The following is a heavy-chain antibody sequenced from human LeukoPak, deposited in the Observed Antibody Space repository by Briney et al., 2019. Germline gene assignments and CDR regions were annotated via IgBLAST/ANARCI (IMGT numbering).Heavy chain of an antibody. J-gene: IGHJ4*02. V-gene: IGHV4-59*12. CDR2: IHYSGST. CDR1: GGSITNYY. CDR3: VRDPVGPAARDY. D-gene: IGHD2-2*01. Sequence: PSETLSLTCTVSGGSITNYYWSWIRQPPGKGLEWIGYIHYSGSTKYKSSLKSRVTISVDMSKNQFSLKLSSVTAADTAVYYCVRDPVGPAARDYWGQGTLVIVSS.